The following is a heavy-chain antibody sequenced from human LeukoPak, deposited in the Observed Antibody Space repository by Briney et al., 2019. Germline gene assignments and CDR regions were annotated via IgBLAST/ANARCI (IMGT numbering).Heavy chain of an antibody. CDR1: GFSFSIYS. Sequence: PGGSLRLSCAASGFSFSIYSMNWVRQAPGKGLEWISYISSVGSFIHYADSVRGRFTISRDNANNSLYLQMNSLRAEDTAVYYCARVFVGMIDYWGQGTLVTVSS. J-gene: IGHJ4*02. CDR2: ISSVGSFI. V-gene: IGHV3-21*01. CDR3: ARVFVGMIDY. D-gene: IGHD1-14*01.